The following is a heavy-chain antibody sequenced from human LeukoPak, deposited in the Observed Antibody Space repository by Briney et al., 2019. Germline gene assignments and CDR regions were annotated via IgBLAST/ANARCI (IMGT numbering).Heavy chain of an antibody. Sequence: GGSLRLSCAASGLTVSSNCMSWVRQAPGKGLEWVSAISGSGGTTYYADSVKGRFTISRDNSKNTLYLQMNSLRAEDTAVYYCAKGSESGYSYGYYYYYYMDVWGKGTTVTVSS. V-gene: IGHV3-23*01. CDR3: AKGSESGYSYGYYYYYYMDV. CDR2: ISGSGGTT. J-gene: IGHJ6*03. D-gene: IGHD5-18*01. CDR1: GLTVSSNC.